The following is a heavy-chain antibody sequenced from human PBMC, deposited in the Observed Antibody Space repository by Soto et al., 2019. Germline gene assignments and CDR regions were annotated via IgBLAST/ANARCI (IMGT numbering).Heavy chain of an antibody. Sequence: EVQLLESGGGLVQPGGSLRLSCAASGFTFSSYAMSWVRQAPGKGLEWVSAISGSGGSTYYADSVKGRFTISRDNSKNTRYLQMNSLRAEDTAVYYCAKDPTSNRGKYYFDYWGQGTLVTVSS. CDR3: AKDPTSNRGKYYFDY. J-gene: IGHJ4*02. V-gene: IGHV3-23*01. D-gene: IGHD3-16*02. CDR2: ISGSGGST. CDR1: GFTFSSYA.